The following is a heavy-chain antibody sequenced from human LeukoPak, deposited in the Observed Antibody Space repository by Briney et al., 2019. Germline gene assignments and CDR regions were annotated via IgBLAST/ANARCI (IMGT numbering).Heavy chain of an antibody. J-gene: IGHJ5*02. CDR2: IWYDGTNK. CDR1: GFAFSSFG. V-gene: IGHV3-33*01. Sequence: PGGSLRLSCAASGFAFSSFGMHWVRQAPGKGPEWVAVIWYDGTNKYYADSVKGRFTISRDNSKNTLYLQMNSPRAEDTAVYYCARATVTRWFDPWGQGTLVTVSS. CDR3: ARATVTRWFDP. D-gene: IGHD4-17*01.